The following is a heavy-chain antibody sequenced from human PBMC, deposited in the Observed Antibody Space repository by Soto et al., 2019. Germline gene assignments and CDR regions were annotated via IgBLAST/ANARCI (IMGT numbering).Heavy chain of an antibody. J-gene: IGHJ6*01. Sequence: HPGGSLRLSCAASGFTVSSNYMSWVRQAPGQGLEWVSIFYSGGSSYYADSVQGRFAISRDNSKNTLFLQMSTLRAEDTAVYYCVKGGYRDFRDPYFGMDVWGQGTTVTVSS. D-gene: IGHD1-26*01. CDR1: GFTVSSNY. CDR2: FYSGGSS. CDR3: VKGGYRDFRDPYFGMDV. V-gene: IGHV3-53*01.